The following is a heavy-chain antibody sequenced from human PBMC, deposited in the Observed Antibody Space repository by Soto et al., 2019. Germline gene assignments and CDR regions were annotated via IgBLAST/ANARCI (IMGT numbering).Heavy chain of an antibody. CDR1: GFTFSSYS. CDR2: ISSSSSII. V-gene: IGHV3-48*02. CDR3: ARDRSSWFPNWFDP. D-gene: IGHD6-13*01. J-gene: IGHJ5*02. Sequence: GGSLRLSCAASGFTFSSYSMNWVRQAPGKRLKRVSYISSSSSIIYYADSVKGRFTISRDNSKISLYLQMNSLRDEDTAVYYCARDRSSWFPNWFDPWGQGTLVTVSS.